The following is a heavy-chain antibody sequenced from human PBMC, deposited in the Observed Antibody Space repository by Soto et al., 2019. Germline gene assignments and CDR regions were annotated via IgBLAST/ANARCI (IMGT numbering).Heavy chain of an antibody. CDR2: ISESGGTT. J-gene: IGHJ6*02. CDR1: GFTFSSHA. V-gene: IGHV3-23*01. D-gene: IGHD3-3*01. CDR3: AKMQNYDFWSGYYEYYHYGMDV. Sequence: EVQLLESGGGLVQPGGSLRLSCAASGFTFSSHAMSWVRQAPGKGLEWVSVISESGGTTYYADSVKGRFTISRDNSKNTMYREMNSLRAEDTAVYYCAKMQNYDFWSGYYEYYHYGMDVWGQGTTVTVSS.